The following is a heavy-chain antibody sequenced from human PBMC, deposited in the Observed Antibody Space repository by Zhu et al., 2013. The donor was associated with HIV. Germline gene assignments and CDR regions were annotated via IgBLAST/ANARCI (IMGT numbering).Heavy chain of an antibody. Sequence: QVQLVQSGAEVKKPGASVKVSCKASGYTFSSLYLHWVRQAPGQGLEWMGIINPSGDTTSYAQKFQGRVTMTTDTPTSTAYMELRSLRSDDTAVYYCAGDYKENGYFDLWGRGTLVTVSS. CDR3: AGDYKENGYFDL. CDR2: INPSGDTT. V-gene: IGHV1-46*01. CDR1: GYTFSSLY. D-gene: IGHD1-20*01. J-gene: IGHJ2*01.